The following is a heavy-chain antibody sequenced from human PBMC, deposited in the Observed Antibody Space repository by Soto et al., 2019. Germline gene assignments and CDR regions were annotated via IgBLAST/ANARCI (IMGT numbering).Heavy chain of an antibody. J-gene: IGHJ4*02. CDR1: GFTFSSYA. CDR2: ISGSGGST. Sequence: PVGSLRLSCAASGFTFSSYAMSWVRQAPGKGLEWVSAISGSGGSTYYADSVKGRFTISRDNSKNTLYLQMNSLRAEDTAVYYCAKNMGRGRFGELLPTDYWGQGTLVTVSS. CDR3: AKNMGRGRFGELLPTDY. D-gene: IGHD3-10*01. V-gene: IGHV3-23*01.